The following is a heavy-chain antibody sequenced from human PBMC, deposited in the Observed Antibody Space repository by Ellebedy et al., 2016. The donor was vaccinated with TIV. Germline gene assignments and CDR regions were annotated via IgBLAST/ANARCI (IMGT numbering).Heavy chain of an antibody. D-gene: IGHD6-13*01. J-gene: IGHJ6*02. CDR2: IIPIFGTA. V-gene: IGHV1-69*06. CDR1: GGTFSSYA. Sequence: SVKVSXXASGGTFSSYAISWVRQAPGQGLEWMGGIIPIFGTANYAQKFQGRVTITADKSTSTAYMELSSLRSEDTAVYYCARELKTLAAAERYYYYGMDVWGQGTTVTVSS. CDR3: ARELKTLAAAERYYYYGMDV.